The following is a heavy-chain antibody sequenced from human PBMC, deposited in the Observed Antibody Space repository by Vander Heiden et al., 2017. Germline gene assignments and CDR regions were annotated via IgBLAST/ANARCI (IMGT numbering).Heavy chain of an antibody. D-gene: IGHD2-15*01. Sequence: QVQLQESGPGLVKPSETLSLTCTVSGGSISSYYWRWIRPPPGKGREWIGYIYYSGSTNYNPSLKSRVTISVDTSKNQFSLKLSSVTAADTAVYYCARDSGGNPMFDPWGQGTLVTVSS. CDR2: IYYSGST. CDR3: ARDSGGNPMFDP. CDR1: GGSISSYY. V-gene: IGHV4-59*01. J-gene: IGHJ5*02.